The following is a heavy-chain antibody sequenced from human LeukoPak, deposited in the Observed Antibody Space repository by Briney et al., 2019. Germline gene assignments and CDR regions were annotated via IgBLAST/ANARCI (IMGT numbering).Heavy chain of an antibody. J-gene: IGHJ4*02. V-gene: IGHV4-61*01. CDR1: GGSVSIGSYY. D-gene: IGHD3-9*01. Sequence: PSETLSLTCTVSGGSVSIGSYYRSWIRQPPGKGLEWIGYIYYSGSTNYNPSLKSRVTISVDTSKNQFSLKLSSVTAADTAVYYCARGVRYFDWLSSWGQGTLVTVSS. CDR2: IYYSGST. CDR3: ARGVRYFDWLSS.